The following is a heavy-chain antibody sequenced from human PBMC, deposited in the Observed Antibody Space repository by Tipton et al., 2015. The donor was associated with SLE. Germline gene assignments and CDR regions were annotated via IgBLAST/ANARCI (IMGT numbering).Heavy chain of an antibody. D-gene: IGHD1-14*01. CDR3: ARRISISYDVFDV. V-gene: IGHV4-39*07. CDR2: INHSGST. J-gene: IGHJ3*01. CDR1: GDSISGTTYY. Sequence: TLSLTCTVSGDSISGTTYYWSWIRQPPGKGLEWLGDINHSGSTNYNPSLKSRLTISVDTSKNQFSLKLFSVTAADTAVYYCARRISISYDVFDVWSQGTMVTVSS.